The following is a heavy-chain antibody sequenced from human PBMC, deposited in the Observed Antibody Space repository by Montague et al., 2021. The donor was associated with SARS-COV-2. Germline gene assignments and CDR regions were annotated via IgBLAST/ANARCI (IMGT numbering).Heavy chain of an antibody. V-gene: IGHV4-61*01. J-gene: IGHJ4*02. Sequence: SETLSLTCSVSGGSVSSNNCCWTWHRRPPGKGLVWNGYIYFNGNTILNPSLEGRVTTSIDTTKNQFSLNLTSVTAADTAVYYCVREKYYFDDSGSKWGQGTLVTV. CDR3: VREKYYFDDSGSK. CDR1: GGSVSSNNCC. CDR2: IYFNGNT. D-gene: IGHD3-22*01.